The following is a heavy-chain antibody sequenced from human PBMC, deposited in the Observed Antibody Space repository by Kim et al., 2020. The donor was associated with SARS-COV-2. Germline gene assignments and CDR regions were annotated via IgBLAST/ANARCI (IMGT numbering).Heavy chain of an antibody. D-gene: IGHD3-10*01. CDR2: IYPGDSDT. J-gene: IGHJ6*02. CDR3: ARRGYSGPMVRGVTPFYYYYYGMDV. Sequence: GESLKISCKGSGYSFTSYWIGWVRQMPGKGLEWMGIIYPGDSDTRYSPSFQGQVTISADKSISTAYLQWSSLKASDTAMYYCARRGYSGPMVRGVTPFYYYYYGMDVWGQGTTVTVSS. CDR1: GYSFTSYW. V-gene: IGHV5-51*01.